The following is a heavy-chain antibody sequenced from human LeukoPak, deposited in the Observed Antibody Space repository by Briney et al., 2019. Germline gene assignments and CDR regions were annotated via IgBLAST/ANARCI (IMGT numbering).Heavy chain of an antibody. D-gene: IGHD3-22*01. CDR2: ISAYNGNT. J-gene: IGHJ4*02. Sequence: ASVKVSCKASGYTCTSYGISWVRQAPGQGLEWMGWISAYNGNTNYAQKLQGRVTMTTDTSTSTAYMELRSLRSDDTAVYYCARDLLSYDSSGYLRHWGQGPLVTVSS. CDR1: GYTCTSYG. V-gene: IGHV1-18*01. CDR3: ARDLLSYDSSGYLRH.